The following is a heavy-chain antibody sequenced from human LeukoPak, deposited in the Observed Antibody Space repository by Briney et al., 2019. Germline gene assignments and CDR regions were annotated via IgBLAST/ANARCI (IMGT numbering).Heavy chain of an antibody. CDR1: GGFIRNYY. Sequence: ASETLSLTCTVSGGFIRNYYWTWIRQPPGKGLEWIGFIHDRGSTNYNPSLKRRVTISVDTSKNQFSLKLTSVTAADTAVYYCAEGSMWYGSWGQGTLVTVSS. CDR3: AEGSMWYGS. V-gene: IGHV4-59*01. D-gene: IGHD6-13*01. CDR2: IHDRGST. J-gene: IGHJ5*02.